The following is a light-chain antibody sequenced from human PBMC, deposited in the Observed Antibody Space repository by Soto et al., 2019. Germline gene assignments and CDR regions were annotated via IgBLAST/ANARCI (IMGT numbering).Light chain of an antibody. V-gene: IGKV3D-15*01. J-gene: IGKJ4*01. CDR1: QNVGTN. CDR2: GAS. CDR3: QQYNNWGLA. Sequence: IVMTQSPATLSVSPGEGVTLSCRASQNVGTNLAWYQQRPGQAPRLLIYGASTRATGVPASFSGRGSGTEFTLTIKSLQSEDFAVYFCQQYNNWGLAFGGGTKVEI.